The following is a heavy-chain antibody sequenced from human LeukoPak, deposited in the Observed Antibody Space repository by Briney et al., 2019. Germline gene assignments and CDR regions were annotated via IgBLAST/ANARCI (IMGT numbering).Heavy chain of an antibody. CDR3: AREAAQDIAAAGTYY. Sequence: SETLSLTCAVSGGSFSGYYCSWIRQPPGQGLEWMGEINHSGSTSYNPSLKSRVTISVDTSKNQFSLKLCSVTAADTAVYYCAREAAQDIAAAGTYYWGPVTLVTVSS. V-gene: IGHV4-34*01. D-gene: IGHD6-13*01. J-gene: IGHJ4*02. CDR1: GGSFSGYY. CDR2: INHSGST.